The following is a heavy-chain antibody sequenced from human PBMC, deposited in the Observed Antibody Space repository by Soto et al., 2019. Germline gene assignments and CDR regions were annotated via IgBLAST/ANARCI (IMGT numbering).Heavy chain of an antibody. Sequence: SETLSLTCTVSGGSISSGDYYWSWIRQPPGKGLEWIGYIYYSGSTYYNPSLKSRVTISVDTSKNQFSLKLSSVTAADTAVYYCATWLDLDAFDIWGQGTMVTVSS. J-gene: IGHJ3*02. CDR2: IYYSGST. V-gene: IGHV4-30-4*01. CDR1: GGSISSGDYY. D-gene: IGHD5-12*01. CDR3: ATWLDLDAFDI.